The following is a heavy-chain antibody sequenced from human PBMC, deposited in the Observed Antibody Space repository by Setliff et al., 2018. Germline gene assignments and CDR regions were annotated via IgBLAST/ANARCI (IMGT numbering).Heavy chain of an antibody. V-gene: IGHV1-18*01. CDR2: ISAYNGNT. Sequence: GASVKVSCKASGYTFTSYGISWVRQAPGQGLEWMGWISAYNGNTNYAQKLQGRVTMTTDTSTSTAYMELRSLRSDATAVYYCAREGRFQLPQYYYYYGMDVWGQGTTVTVSS. CDR3: AREGRFQLPQYYYYYGMDV. J-gene: IGHJ6*02. D-gene: IGHD3-3*01. CDR1: GYTFTSYG.